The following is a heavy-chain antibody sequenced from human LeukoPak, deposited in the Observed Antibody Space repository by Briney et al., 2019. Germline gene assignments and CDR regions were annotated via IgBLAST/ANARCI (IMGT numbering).Heavy chain of an antibody. CDR1: GFTFSSYG. CDR2: IRYDGSNK. V-gene: IGHV3-30*02. CDR3: AKDPRGDSSGYYRAAFDI. J-gene: IGHJ3*02. D-gene: IGHD3-22*01. Sequence: GGSLRLSCAASGFTFSSYGVHWVRQAPGKGLEWVAFIRYDGSNKYYADSVKGRFTISRDNSKNTLYLQMNSLRAEDTAVYYCAKDPRGDSSGYYRAAFDIWGQGTMVTVSS.